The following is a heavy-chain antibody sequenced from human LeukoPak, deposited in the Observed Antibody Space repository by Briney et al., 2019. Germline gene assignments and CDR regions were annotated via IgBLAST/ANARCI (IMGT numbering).Heavy chain of an antibody. CDR1: GGSISSGSYY. Sequence: SETLSLTCTVSGGSISSGSYYWSWIRQPAGKGLEWIGRIYTSGSTNYNPSLKSRVTISVDTSKNQFSLKLSSVTAADTATYYCAGHYYGSGSYSQDAFDIWGQGTMVTVSS. V-gene: IGHV4-61*02. D-gene: IGHD3-10*01. J-gene: IGHJ3*02. CDR3: AGHYYGSGSYSQDAFDI. CDR2: IYTSGST.